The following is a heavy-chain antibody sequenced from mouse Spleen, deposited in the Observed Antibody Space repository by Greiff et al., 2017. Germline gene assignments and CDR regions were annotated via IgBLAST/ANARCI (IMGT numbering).Heavy chain of an antibody. D-gene: IGHD1-1*01. J-gene: IGHJ2*01. CDR3: TRYYYGSSTDY. CDR2: IDPETGGT. V-gene: IGHV1-15*01. Sequence: QVQLKQSGAELVRPGASVTLSCKASGYTFTDYEMHWVKQTPVHGLEWIGAIDPETGGTAYNQKFKGKAILTADKSSSTAYMELRSLTSEDSAVYYCTRYYYGSSTDYWGQGTTLTVSS. CDR1: GYTFTDYE.